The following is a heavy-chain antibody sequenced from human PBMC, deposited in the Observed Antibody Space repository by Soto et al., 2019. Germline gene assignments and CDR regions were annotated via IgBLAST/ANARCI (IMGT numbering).Heavy chain of an antibody. CDR2: MNPNSGNT. V-gene: IGHV1-8*01. D-gene: IGHD1-1*01. J-gene: IGHJ6*02. CDR1: GYTFTSYD. CDR3: ARERTGTTSMDV. Sequence: ASVKVSCKASGYTFTSYDINWVRQATGQGLEWMGWMNPNSGNTGYAQKFQGRVTMTRNTSISTAYMELSSLRSEDTAVCYCARERTGTTSMDVWGQGTTVTVSS.